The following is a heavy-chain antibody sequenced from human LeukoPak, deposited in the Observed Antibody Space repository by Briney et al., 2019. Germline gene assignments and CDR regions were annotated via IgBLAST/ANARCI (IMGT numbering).Heavy chain of an antibody. V-gene: IGHV1-69-2*01. CDR2: INPEDGET. Sequence: ASVKISCKASGYTFTDYYIHWVQQAPGKGLGWMGRINPEDGETVYAESFQDRVTITADTSIATGNMELSSLRSEDTAVYFCGKVARFRFSATNIFDSWGQGTLVTVSS. D-gene: IGHD3-3*01. CDR1: GYTFTDYY. J-gene: IGHJ4*02. CDR3: GKVARFRFSATNIFDS.